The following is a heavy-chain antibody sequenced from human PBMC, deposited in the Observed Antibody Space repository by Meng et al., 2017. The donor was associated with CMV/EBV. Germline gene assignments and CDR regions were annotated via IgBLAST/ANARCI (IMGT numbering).Heavy chain of an antibody. D-gene: IGHD3-3*01. CDR1: GFAFSDAW. V-gene: IGHV3-15*01. CDR3: TTDPEPIFGVGPLFGF. J-gene: IGHJ4*02. Sequence: GESLKISCAASGFAFSDAWLTCVRQAPGKGLEWVGRIKSQGDGGTADHAAAVKGRFTISSDDSKNTLYLQMNSLRTEDTAVYYCTTDPEPIFGVGPLFGFWGQGTLVTVSS. CDR2: IKSQGDGGTA.